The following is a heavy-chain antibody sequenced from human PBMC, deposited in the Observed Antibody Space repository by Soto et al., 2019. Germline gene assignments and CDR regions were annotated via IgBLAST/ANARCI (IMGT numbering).Heavy chain of an antibody. J-gene: IGHJ4*02. CDR2: IIPIFGTA. V-gene: IGHV1-69*12. CDR3: ARDPISRTMIGRGDY. CDR1: GGTFSSYA. D-gene: IGHD3-22*01. Sequence: QVQLVQSGAEVKKPGSSVKVSCKASGGTFSSYAISWVRQAPGQGLEWMGGIIPIFGTANYAQKFQGRVTIXXDXSXXTAYMELSSLRSEDTAVYYCARDPISRTMIGRGDYWGQGTLVTVSS.